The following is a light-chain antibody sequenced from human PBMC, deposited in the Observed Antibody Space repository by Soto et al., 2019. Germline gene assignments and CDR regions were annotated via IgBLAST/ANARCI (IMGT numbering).Light chain of an antibody. CDR2: DAS. CDR1: QSISSSF. J-gene: IGKJ4*01. Sequence: EIVLTQSPGILSRSPGERASLSCGASQSISSSFLAWYQQKPGQAPRLLIYDASNRATGIPARFSGSGSGTDFTLTISSLEPEDFAVYYCQQRSNWPLTFGGGTKVDIK. CDR3: QQRSNWPLT. V-gene: IGKV3D-20*02.